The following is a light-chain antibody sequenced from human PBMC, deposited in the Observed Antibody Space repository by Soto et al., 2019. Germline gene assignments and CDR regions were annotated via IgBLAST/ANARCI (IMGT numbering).Light chain of an antibody. J-gene: IGLJ1*01. CDR3: SSYTTRSTYV. Sequence: QSVLTQPPSASGTPGQRVTISCSGSSSNIGTNTVNWYQQLPGTAPKLLIYDNNHRPSGVPDRFSGSKSGTSASLAISGLQSEPEADYYCSSYTTRSTYVFGTGTKLTVL. CDR1: SSNIGTNT. CDR2: DNN. V-gene: IGLV1-44*01.